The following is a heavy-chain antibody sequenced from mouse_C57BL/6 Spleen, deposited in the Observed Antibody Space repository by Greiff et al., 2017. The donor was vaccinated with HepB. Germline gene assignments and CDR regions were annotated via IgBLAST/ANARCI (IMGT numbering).Heavy chain of an antibody. CDR1: GFTFSSYA. J-gene: IGHJ2*01. Sequence: EVKLMESGGGLVKPGGSLKLSCAASGFTFSSYAMSWVRQTPEKRLEWVATISDGGSYTYYPDNVKGRFTISRDNAKNNLYLQMSHLKSEDTAMYYCARDYYGSSYPFFDYWGQGTTLTVSS. CDR3: ARDYYGSSYPFFDY. V-gene: IGHV5-4*03. D-gene: IGHD1-1*01. CDR2: ISDGGSYT.